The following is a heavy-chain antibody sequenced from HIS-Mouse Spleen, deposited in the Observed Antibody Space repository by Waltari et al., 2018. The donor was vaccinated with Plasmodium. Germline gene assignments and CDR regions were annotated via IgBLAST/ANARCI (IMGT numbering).Heavy chain of an antibody. V-gene: IGHV1-18*01. CDR2: ISPYNGNT. D-gene: IGHD6-19*01. CDR1: GYTFTNYG. Sequence: QLQLVQSGAEVTKPGASVKVSCKASGYTFTNYGSSWVRQAPGQGLEWMGWISPYNGNTHFAQKLQGRVTMTTDTSTSTAYMELRSLRSDDTAVYYCARGSAGDAFDIWGQGTMVTVSS. J-gene: IGHJ3*02. CDR3: ARGSAGDAFDI.